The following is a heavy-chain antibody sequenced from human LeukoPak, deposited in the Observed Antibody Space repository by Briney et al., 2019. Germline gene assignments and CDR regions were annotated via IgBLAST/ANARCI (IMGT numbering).Heavy chain of an antibody. V-gene: IGHV3-7*01. Sequence: PGGSLRLSCAASGFTFSTYWMKWVRQAPGNGLEWVASIKEDGSDKYYVDSVKGRFSISRDNAKNSLYLQMNSLRTEDTAVYYCAKGGHYNFDYWGQGTLVTVSS. J-gene: IGHJ4*02. CDR3: AKGGHYNFDY. CDR1: GFTFSTYW. D-gene: IGHD4-11*01. CDR2: IKEDGSDK.